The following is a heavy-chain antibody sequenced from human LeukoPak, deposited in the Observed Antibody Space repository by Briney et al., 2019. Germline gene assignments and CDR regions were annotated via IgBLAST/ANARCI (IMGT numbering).Heavy chain of an antibody. CDR1: GFTLSNSW. Sequence: GGSLRLSCAASGFTLSNSWMSWVRQAPGKGLEWVAIINQDGSEKYYVDSVKGRFTISRDNAKNSLCVQMNSLRVEDTAVYYCVAGSGWGWGQGTLVTVSS. J-gene: IGHJ4*02. V-gene: IGHV3-7*01. CDR3: VAGSGWG. CDR2: INQDGSEK. D-gene: IGHD6-19*01.